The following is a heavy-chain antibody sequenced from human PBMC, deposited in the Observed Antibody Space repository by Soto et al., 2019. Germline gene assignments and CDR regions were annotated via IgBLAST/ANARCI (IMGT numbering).Heavy chain of an antibody. CDR2: INAGNGNT. D-gene: IGHD3-3*01. V-gene: IGHV1-3*01. CDR1: GYTFTSYA. J-gene: IGHJ6*03. CDR3: ARDDFWSGYRGFYYYYYMDV. Sequence: ASVKVSCKASGYTFTSYAMHWVRQAPGQRLEWMGWINAGNGNTKYSQKFQGRVTITRDTSASTAYMELSSLRSEDTAVYYCARDDFWSGYRGFYYYYYMDVWGKGTTVTVSS.